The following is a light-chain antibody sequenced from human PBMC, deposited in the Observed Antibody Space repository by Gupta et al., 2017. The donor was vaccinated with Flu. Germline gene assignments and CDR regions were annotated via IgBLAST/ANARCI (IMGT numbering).Light chain of an antibody. J-gene: IGLJ2*01. CDR3: QTWDTGIWV. V-gene: IGLV4-69*01. Sequence: QPVLTQSPSASASLGASVKLTCTLSSGHRSYAIAWHHQQAEQGPRFLMKINSDGDHTKGDGIPDRFSGSSSGAERYLTISSLQSEDEGDYYCQTWDTGIWVFGGGTKLTVL. CDR1: SGHRSYA. CDR2: INSDGDH.